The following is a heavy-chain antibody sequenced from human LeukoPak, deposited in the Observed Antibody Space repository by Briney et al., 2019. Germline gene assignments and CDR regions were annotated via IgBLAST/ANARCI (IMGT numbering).Heavy chain of an antibody. V-gene: IGHV3-33*01. CDR3: ARRGGGWYEGWAGYFDY. CDR1: GFTFSSYG. J-gene: IGHJ4*02. D-gene: IGHD6-19*01. Sequence: GRSLRLSCAASGFTFSSYGMHWVRQAPGKRLEWVAVIWYDGSNKYYADSVKGRFTISRDNSKNTLYLQMNSLRAEDTAVYYCARRGGGWYEGWAGYFDYWGQGTLVTVSS. CDR2: IWYDGSNK.